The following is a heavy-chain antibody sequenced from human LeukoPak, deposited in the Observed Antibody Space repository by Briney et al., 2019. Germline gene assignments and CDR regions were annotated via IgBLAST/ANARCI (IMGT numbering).Heavy chain of an antibody. D-gene: IGHD3-3*01. CDR3: TKTDRTGALGRFRMRSDAFDI. CDR1: GFTFSDYA. J-gene: IGHJ3*02. CDR2: MSGSGSIT. V-gene: IGHV3-23*01. Sequence: GGSLRLSCAASGFTFSDYAMSWVRQAPGKGLEWVSGMSGSGSITYYADSVKGRFTISRDISKNTVYLQMNSLRAEDTAVYYCTKTDRTGALGRFRMRSDAFDIWGQGTMVTVSS.